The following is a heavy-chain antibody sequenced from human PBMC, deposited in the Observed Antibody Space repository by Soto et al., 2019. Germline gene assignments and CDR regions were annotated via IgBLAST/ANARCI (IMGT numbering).Heavy chain of an antibody. V-gene: IGHV3-73*01. CDR3: TRLEDSSGQRYYYYGMDV. J-gene: IGHJ6*02. CDR1: GFTFSGSS. D-gene: IGHD3-22*01. CDR2: IRSKANSYAT. Sequence: XGALRLSFAASGFTFSGSSMHWVRQASGKGLEWVGRIRSKANSYATAYAASVKGRFTISRDDSKNTAYLQMNSLKTEDTAVYYCTRLEDSSGQRYYYYGMDVWGQGTTVTVSS.